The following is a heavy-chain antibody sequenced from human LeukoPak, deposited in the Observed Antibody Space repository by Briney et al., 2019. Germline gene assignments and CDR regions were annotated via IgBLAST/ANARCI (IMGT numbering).Heavy chain of an antibody. V-gene: IGHV3-48*01. Sequence: GGSLRLSCAASGFTFSTYLMHWVRQAPGKGLEWVSYISSSSSTIYYADSVKGRFTISRDNAKNSLYLQMNSLRAEDTAVYYCATPLDYYDSSGYHQGGDWGQGTLVTVSS. CDR1: GFTFSTYL. CDR2: ISSSSSTI. CDR3: ATPLDYYDSSGYHQGGD. D-gene: IGHD3-22*01. J-gene: IGHJ4*02.